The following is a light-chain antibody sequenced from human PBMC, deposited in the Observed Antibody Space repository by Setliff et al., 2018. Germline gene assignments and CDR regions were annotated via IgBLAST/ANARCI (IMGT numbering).Light chain of an antibody. CDR3: NSYTRRGTYV. CDR2: EVS. Sequence: QSVLAQPASVSGSPGQSITISCTGTSSDVGGYDYVSWYQQYPGKAPKIIIYEVSKRPSGGSNRFSGSKSGNTASLTISELQAEDEADYYCNSYTRRGTYVFGIGTKVTV. V-gene: IGLV2-14*01. J-gene: IGLJ1*01. CDR1: SSDVGGYDY.